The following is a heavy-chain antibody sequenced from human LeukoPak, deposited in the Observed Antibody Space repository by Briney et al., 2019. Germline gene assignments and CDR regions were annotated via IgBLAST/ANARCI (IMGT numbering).Heavy chain of an antibody. J-gene: IGHJ4*02. CDR1: GYSFTSYW. D-gene: IGHD4-17*01. Sequence: GESLKISCRGSGYSFTSYWISWVRQMPGKGLEGMGRIDPCDSYTNYSPSFQGHVTISAAKSISTAYLQWSSLKASDTAMYSCARHISYGDYLAPFDYWGQGTLVTVSS. CDR2: IDPCDSYT. CDR3: ARHISYGDYLAPFDY. V-gene: IGHV5-10-1*01.